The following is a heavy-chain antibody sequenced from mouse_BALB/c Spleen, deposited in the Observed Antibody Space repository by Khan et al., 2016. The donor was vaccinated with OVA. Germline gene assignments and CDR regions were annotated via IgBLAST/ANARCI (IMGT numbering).Heavy chain of an antibody. CDR2: ISTLAFSI. Sequence: EVELVESGGGLVQPGGSRKLSCAASGFTFSDYGMAWVRQTPGKGPEWVAFISTLAFSIYYADTVTGRFTISRENAKNTLYLEMSSLRSDDTAMYYCARGGFAYWGQGTLVTVSA. V-gene: IGHV5-15*02. CDR3: ARGGFAY. CDR1: GFTFSDYG. J-gene: IGHJ3*01.